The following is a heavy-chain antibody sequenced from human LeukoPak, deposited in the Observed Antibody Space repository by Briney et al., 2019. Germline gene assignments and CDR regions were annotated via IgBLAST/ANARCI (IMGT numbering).Heavy chain of an antibody. CDR2: TYYRSKWYN. CDR3: VRGGAIRVTGTTPFDY. V-gene: IGHV6-1*01. J-gene: IGHJ4*02. Sequence: SQTLSLTCAISGDSVSSNSAIWNWIRQSPSRGLEWLGRTYYRSKWYNDYAVSVKSRITINPDTSKNQFSLQLNSVTPEDTATYYCVRGGAIRVTGTTPFDYWGQGNLVTVSS. D-gene: IGHD1-20*01. CDR1: GDSVSSNSAI.